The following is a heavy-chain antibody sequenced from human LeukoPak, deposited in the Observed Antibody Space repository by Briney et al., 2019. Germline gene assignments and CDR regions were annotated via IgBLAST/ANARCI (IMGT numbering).Heavy chain of an antibody. J-gene: IGHJ3*02. Sequence: GGSLRLSCEGSGFTFSDYCMTWVRQAPGKGLEWVANIKQDGREKYYADSVTGRFTISRDNVKNSVYLQMDSLRAEDTAVYYCAREAADWRAFDIWGQGTMVTVSS. CDR2: IKQDGREK. D-gene: IGHD3-3*01. CDR1: GFTFSDYC. V-gene: IGHV3-7*01. CDR3: AREAADWRAFDI.